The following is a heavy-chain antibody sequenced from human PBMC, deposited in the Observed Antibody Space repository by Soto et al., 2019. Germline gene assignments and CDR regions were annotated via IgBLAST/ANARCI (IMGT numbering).Heavy chain of an antibody. D-gene: IGHD2-2*01. CDR1: GYTFTGCY. V-gene: IGHV1-2*02. CDR3: ARERYQVISDGMDV. J-gene: IGHJ6*02. Sequence: ASVKVSCKASGYTFTGCYIHWVREAPGQGLEWMGWINPQTGGTIYAQKFQGRVTLSRDTSINTAYLELSRLRFDDAAVYFCARERYQVISDGMDVWGQGTTVTVSS. CDR2: INPQTGGT.